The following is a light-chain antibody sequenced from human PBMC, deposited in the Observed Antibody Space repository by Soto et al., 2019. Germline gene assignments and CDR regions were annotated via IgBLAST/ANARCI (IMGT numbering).Light chain of an antibody. Sequence: EIVMTQSPATLSVSPGERATLSCRASQSVSSNLACYQQKPGQAPRLLIYVASTRATGIPARFSGSGSGTEFTLTISSLQSEDFAVYYCQQYNNWRSWTFGQGTKVEIK. V-gene: IGKV3-15*01. CDR3: QQYNNWRSWT. J-gene: IGKJ1*01. CDR2: VAS. CDR1: QSVSSN.